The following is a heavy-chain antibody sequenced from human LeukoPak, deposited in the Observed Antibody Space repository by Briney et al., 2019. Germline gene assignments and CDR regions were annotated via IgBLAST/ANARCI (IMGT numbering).Heavy chain of an antibody. D-gene: IGHD3-3*01. V-gene: IGHV4-39*01. CDR3: AVDFGSHRVVY. Sequence: PSETRSLTCTLSGGSITSSSYYWGWVRQPPGKGLEWIGSIYYSGNTYYNPHNPSLKSRVTIFLDTSKNQYSLRLTSVTAADTAVYYCAVDFGSHRVVYWGQGSLVTVSS. CDR1: GGSITSSSYY. CDR2: IYYSGNT. J-gene: IGHJ4*01.